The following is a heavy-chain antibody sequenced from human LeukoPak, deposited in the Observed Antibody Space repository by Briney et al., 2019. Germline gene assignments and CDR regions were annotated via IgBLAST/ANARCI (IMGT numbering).Heavy chain of an antibody. CDR2: IYHGGST. CDR3: ARTTISKVYFDY. Sequence: PSETLFLTCTVSGDSISNDNYYWNWIRQPPGMGLEWIGYIYHGGSTSYNPSLNSRVTISVDRSKNQFSLQLNSVTAADTALYYCARTTISKVYFDYWGQGILVTVSS. D-gene: IGHD4-11*01. V-gene: IGHV4-30-2*01. CDR1: GDSISNDNYY. J-gene: IGHJ4*02.